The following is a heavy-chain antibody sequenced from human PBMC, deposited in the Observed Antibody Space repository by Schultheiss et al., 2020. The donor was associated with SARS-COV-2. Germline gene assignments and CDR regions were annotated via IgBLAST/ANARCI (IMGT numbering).Heavy chain of an antibody. D-gene: IGHD1-26*01. Sequence: GGSLRLSCAASGFTFSSYAMSWVRQAPGKGLEWVSAISGSGGSTYYADSVKGRFTIFRDNSKNTLYLQMNSLRAEDTAVYYCARVSVVGSGSYSPLDYWGQGTLVTVSS. CDR1: GFTFSSYA. J-gene: IGHJ4*02. CDR2: ISGSGGST. V-gene: IGHV3-23*01. CDR3: ARVSVVGSGSYSPLDY.